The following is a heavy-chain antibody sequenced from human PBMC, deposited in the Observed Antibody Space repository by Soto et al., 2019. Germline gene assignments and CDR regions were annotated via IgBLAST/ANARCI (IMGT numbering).Heavy chain of an antibody. J-gene: IGHJ6*02. V-gene: IGHV1-18*01. CDR1: GYTFTSYG. CDR3: ARGMTTVTEYYYYGMDV. Sequence: GASVKVSCKASGYTFTSYGISCVRQAPGQVLEWMGWISAYNGNTNYAQKLQGRVTMTTDTSTSTAYMELRSLRSDDTAVYYCARGMTTVTEYYYYGMDVWGQGTTVTVSS. CDR2: ISAYNGNT. D-gene: IGHD4-17*01.